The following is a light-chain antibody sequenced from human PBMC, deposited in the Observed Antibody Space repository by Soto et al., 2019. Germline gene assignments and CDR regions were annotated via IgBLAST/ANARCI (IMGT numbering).Light chain of an antibody. CDR3: QQYNNWPPPT. CDR1: QSISTN. J-gene: IGKJ4*01. CDR2: GAS. Sequence: EIVMTQSPATLSVSPGERATLSCRASQSISTNLAWYRQKPGQAPRLLIYGASTRATGIPARFSGSGSGTDFTLTISSLQSEDFAVYYCQQYNNWPPPTFGGGTKVEIK. V-gene: IGKV3-15*01.